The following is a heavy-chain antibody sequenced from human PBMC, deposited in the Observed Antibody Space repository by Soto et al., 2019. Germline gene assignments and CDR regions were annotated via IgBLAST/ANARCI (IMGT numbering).Heavy chain of an antibody. CDR3: ARDAAAGLNDY. CDR2: ISAYNGNT. CDR1: GYTFTSYG. J-gene: IGHJ4*02. D-gene: IGHD6-13*01. V-gene: IGHV1-18*01. Sequence: ASVKVSCKASGYTFTSYGISWVRQAPGQGLEWMGWISAYNGNTKYVQKFQGRVTMTTDTSTSTAYMELRSLRSDDTAVYYCARDAAAGLNDYWGQGPLVTVSP.